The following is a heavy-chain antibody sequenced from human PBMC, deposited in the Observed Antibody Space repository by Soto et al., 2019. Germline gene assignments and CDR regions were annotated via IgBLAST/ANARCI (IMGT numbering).Heavy chain of an antibody. V-gene: IGHV2-5*02. CDR1: GFSLSTSGVG. CDR3: AHSRPYGDYSGVPFDY. Sequence: QITLKESGPTLVKPTQTLTLTCTFSGFSLSTSGVGLGWIRQPPGKALEWLALIYWDDDKRYSPSLKSRLTITKYTSKNQVVLTMTNMDPVDTATYSCAHSRPYGDYSGVPFDYWGQGTLVTVSS. J-gene: IGHJ4*02. CDR2: IYWDDDK. D-gene: IGHD4-17*01.